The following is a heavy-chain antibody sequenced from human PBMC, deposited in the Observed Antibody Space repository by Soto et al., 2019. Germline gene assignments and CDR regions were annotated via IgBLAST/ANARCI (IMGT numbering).Heavy chain of an antibody. J-gene: IGHJ4*02. CDR2: ISGSGGST. CDR1: GFTFSSYA. Sequence: EVQLLESGGGLVQPGGSLRLSCAASGFTFSSYAMSWVRQAPGKGLEWVSAISGSGGSTYYADSVKGRFTISRDNYKNTLYLQMNSLRAEDTAVYYCAKDSIKLFCSGGSCSNEGYWCQGTLVTVSS. CDR3: AKDSIKLFCSGGSCSNEGY. V-gene: IGHV3-23*01. D-gene: IGHD2-15*01.